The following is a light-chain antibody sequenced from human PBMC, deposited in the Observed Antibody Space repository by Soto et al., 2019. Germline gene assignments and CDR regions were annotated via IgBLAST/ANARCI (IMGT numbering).Light chain of an antibody. J-gene: IGKJ1*01. CDR3: QESYSTS. Sequence: EIVLTQSPGTLSLSPGERATLSCRASQSIKNNFLAWYQQKPGQAPRLLIFGASSRSSGIPYRFSGSGSGTDFTLTVSGLQPEDIATYYCQESYSTSCGQGTKVDIK. CDR1: QSIKNNF. CDR2: GAS. V-gene: IGKV3-20*01.